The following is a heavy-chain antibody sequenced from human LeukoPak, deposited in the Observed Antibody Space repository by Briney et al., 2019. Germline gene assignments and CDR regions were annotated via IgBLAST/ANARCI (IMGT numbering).Heavy chain of an antibody. Sequence: PGGSLRLSCAASGFTFDDCAMHWVRQAPGKGLEWVSLISWDGGSTYYADSVKGRFTISRDNSKNSLYLQMNSLRAEDTALYYCAKDKGRYFDWSFLDYWGQGTLVTVSS. J-gene: IGHJ4*02. CDR1: GFTFDDCA. CDR2: ISWDGGST. D-gene: IGHD3-9*01. CDR3: AKDKGRYFDWSFLDY. V-gene: IGHV3-43D*03.